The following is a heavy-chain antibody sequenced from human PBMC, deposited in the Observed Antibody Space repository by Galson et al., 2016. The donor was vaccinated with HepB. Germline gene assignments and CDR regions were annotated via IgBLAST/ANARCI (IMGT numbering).Heavy chain of an antibody. D-gene: IGHD3-10*01. V-gene: IGHV7-4-1*02. J-gene: IGHJ6*02. CDR2: INTNTRTA. Sequence: SVKVSCKASGYSFTTYTMNWVRQAPGQGLEWMGWINTNTRTATYAHAFTGRFVFSLDTSVSTAYLEISSLRAEDTGVYYCARDPSVRDLRHFDFWGQGTTVTVSS. CDR1: GYSFTTYT. CDR3: ARDPSVRDLRHFDF.